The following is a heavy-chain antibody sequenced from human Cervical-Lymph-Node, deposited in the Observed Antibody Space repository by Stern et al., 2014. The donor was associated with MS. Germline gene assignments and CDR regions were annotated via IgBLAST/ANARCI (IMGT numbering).Heavy chain of an antibody. CDR2: VRSSGVGT. CDR3: VRAKSSGTLLRLDP. J-gene: IGHJ5*02. Sequence: QVQLVESGAGVKKPGASVTISCTASGYTFSNYPMHWVRQTPGQGLEWTGIVRSSGVGTTSAQKFQGRVTMTADTSTTTVYMELSSLTSEDTVVYLCVRAKSSGTLLRLDPWGQGVLVIVS. V-gene: IGHV1-46*03. CDR1: GYTFSNYP. D-gene: IGHD3-10*01.